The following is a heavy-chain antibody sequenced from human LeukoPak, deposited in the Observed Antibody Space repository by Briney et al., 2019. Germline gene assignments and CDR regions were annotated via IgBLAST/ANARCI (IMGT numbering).Heavy chain of an antibody. V-gene: IGHV3-23*01. J-gene: IGHJ4*02. CDR3: AKGPLTRFDY. CDR2: INGNGDST. CDR1: GFTFNSYG. Sequence: GGSLRLSCAASGFTFNSYGMSWVRQAPGKGLEWVSAINGNGDSTYYADSVKGRFTISRDNSKNTLYLQVNSLRAEDTAVYYCAKGPLTRFDYWGQGTLVTVSS. D-gene: IGHD4/OR15-4a*01.